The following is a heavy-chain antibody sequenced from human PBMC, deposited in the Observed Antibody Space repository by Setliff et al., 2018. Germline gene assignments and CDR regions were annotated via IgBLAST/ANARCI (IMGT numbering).Heavy chain of an antibody. Sequence: SVKVSCKASGYTFTSYGISWVRQAPGQGLEWMGGIIPIFGTANYAQKFQGRVTITADESTSTAYMELSSLRPEDTAVYYCARAVGYCSGGSCYKGDDYWGQGTLVTVSS. CDR2: IIPIFGTA. CDR3: ARAVGYCSGGSCYKGDDY. V-gene: IGHV1-69*13. CDR1: GYTFTSYG. D-gene: IGHD2-15*01. J-gene: IGHJ4*02.